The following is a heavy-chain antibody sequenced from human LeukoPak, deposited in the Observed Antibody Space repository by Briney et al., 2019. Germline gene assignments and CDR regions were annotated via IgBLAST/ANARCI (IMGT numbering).Heavy chain of an antibody. CDR2: IHFSGST. V-gene: IGHV4-31*03. D-gene: IGHD6-13*01. CDR3: ARDDNPIAAGTYNSLDP. J-gene: IGHJ5*02. CDR1: GGSIVNSDYF. Sequence: SQTLSLTCTVSGGSIVNSDYFWSWIRQGPGKSLEWIGYIHFSGSTYYNPSLRSRLTMSVDTSKNHLSLELTSVTAADTDVYYCARDDNPIAAGTYNSLDPWGQGTLVTVSS.